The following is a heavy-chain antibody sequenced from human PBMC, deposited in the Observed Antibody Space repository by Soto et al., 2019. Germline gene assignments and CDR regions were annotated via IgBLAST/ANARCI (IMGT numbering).Heavy chain of an antibody. J-gene: IGHJ5*02. CDR2: ISSSSSYI. D-gene: IGHD3-3*01. CDR3: AREDTDFWSGYSLNWFDP. V-gene: IGHV3-21*01. CDR1: GFTFSSYS. Sequence: GSLRLSCAASGFTFSSYSMNWVRQAPGKGLEWVSSISSSSSYIYYADSVKGRFTISRDNAKNSLYLQMNSLRAEDTAVYYCAREDTDFWSGYSLNWFDPWGQGTLVTVSS.